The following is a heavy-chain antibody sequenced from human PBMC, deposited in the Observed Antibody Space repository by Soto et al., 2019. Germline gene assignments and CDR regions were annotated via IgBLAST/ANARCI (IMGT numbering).Heavy chain of an antibody. D-gene: IGHD2-21*02. J-gene: IGHJ5*02. V-gene: IGHV1-69*01. CDR2: ILPIFGTA. Sequence: QVQLVQSGAEVKKPGSSVKVSCKASGGTFSSYAISWVRQAPGQGLEWMGGILPIFGTANYAQKFQGRVTITAYESTSTAYMELSSLRSEDTAVYYCAREGAADCGGDCYPGETKEYNWFDPWGQGTLVTVSS. CDR1: GGTFSSYA. CDR3: AREGAADCGGDCYPGETKEYNWFDP.